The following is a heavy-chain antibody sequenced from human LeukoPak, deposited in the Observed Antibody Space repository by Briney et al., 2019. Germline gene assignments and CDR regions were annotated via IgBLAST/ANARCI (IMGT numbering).Heavy chain of an antibody. J-gene: IGHJ2*01. V-gene: IGHV3-7*03. CDR1: GFTFSSYW. D-gene: IGHD3-10*01. CDR2: IKQDGSEK. Sequence: PGGSLRLSCAASGFTFSSYWMSWVRQAPGKGLEWVANIKQDGSEKYYVDSVKGRFTISRDNAKNSLYLQMNSLRAEDTAVYYCARAPMVRGVTYWYFDLWGRGTLVTVSS. CDR3: ARAPMVRGVTYWYFDL.